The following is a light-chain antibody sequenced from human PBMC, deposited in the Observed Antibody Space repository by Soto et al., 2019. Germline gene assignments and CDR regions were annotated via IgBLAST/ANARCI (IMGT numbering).Light chain of an antibody. CDR2: AAS. Sequence: DIQLTQSPSFLSASVGDRVTITCRASQGISSYFAWFQQKLGKAPKLLIYAASTLQTGVPSRFSGSGSGTEFTLTIRRLQPEDFATYGGQQLNSYPINFGQGTLREIK. CDR3: QQLNSYPIN. J-gene: IGKJ5*01. CDR1: QGISSY. V-gene: IGKV1-9*01.